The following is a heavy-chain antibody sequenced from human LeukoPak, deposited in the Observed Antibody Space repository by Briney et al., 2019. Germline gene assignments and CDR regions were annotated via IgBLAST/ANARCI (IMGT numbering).Heavy chain of an antibody. J-gene: IGHJ4*02. V-gene: IGHV1-69*05. D-gene: IGHD6-13*01. Sequence: ASVKVSCKASGDTFSSYAISWVRQAPGQGLEWIGRIIPIFGTANYAQKFQGRVTITTDESTSTAYMELSSLRSEDTAVYYCARGPVAAAGTRFADYWGQGTLVTVSS. CDR2: IIPIFGTA. CDR1: GDTFSSYA. CDR3: ARGPVAAAGTRFADY.